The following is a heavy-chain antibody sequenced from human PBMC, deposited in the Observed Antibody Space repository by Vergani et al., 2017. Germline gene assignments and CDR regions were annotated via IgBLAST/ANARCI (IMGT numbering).Heavy chain of an antibody. Sequence: QVQLQESGPGLVTPSETLSLTCTVSGGSISSYYWSWIRQPPGKGLEWIGYIYYSGSTNYNPSLKSRVTISVDTSKNQFSLKLSSVTAADTAVYYCASTHYGSGSYYFDYWGQGTLVTVSS. CDR3: ASTHYGSGSYYFDY. D-gene: IGHD3-10*01. CDR1: GGSISSYY. CDR2: IYYSGST. V-gene: IGHV4-59*01. J-gene: IGHJ4*02.